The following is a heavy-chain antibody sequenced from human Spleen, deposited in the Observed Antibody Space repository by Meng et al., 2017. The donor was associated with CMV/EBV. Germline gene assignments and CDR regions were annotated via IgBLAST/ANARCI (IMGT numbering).Heavy chain of an antibody. J-gene: IGHJ4*02. V-gene: IGHV3-30*02. D-gene: IGHD3-22*01. Sequence: GESLKISCAASGFTFSSHGMHWVRQAPGKGLEWVSFIPDDGTNKFYLDSVKGRFTISRDNARNSLYLQMNSLRVEDTAVYYCARGHHHRTYDSGGYYPYWGQGTLVTVSS. CDR2: IPDDGTNK. CDR3: ARGHHHRTYDSGGYYPY. CDR1: GFTFSSHG.